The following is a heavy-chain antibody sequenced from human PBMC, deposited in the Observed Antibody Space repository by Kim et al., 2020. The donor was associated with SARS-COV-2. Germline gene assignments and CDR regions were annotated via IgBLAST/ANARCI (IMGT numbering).Heavy chain of an antibody. J-gene: IGHJ4*02. D-gene: IGHD3-10*01. V-gene: IGHV3-23*01. CDR3: AKDRQYLWFGAV. CDR2: ISPRGANK. CDR1: GFNFSTSA. Sequence: GGSLRLSCATSGFNFSTSALSWVRHTPGAGLEWVSGISPRGANKDYADSVKGRFTISRDNSRNTLFLQMNSLRAEDTAVYYCAKDRQYLWFGAVWGQGT.